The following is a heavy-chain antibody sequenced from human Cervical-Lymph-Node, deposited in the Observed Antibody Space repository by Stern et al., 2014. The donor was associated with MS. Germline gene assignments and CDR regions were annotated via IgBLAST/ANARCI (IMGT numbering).Heavy chain of an antibody. J-gene: IGHJ3*02. CDR2: ITYKGST. CDR3: GRRDYYDSSGYYDDAFDI. Sequence: QVQLQESGPGLVKPSETLSLTCTVSGGSISTFYWHWIRQPPGKGLEWIGQITYKGSTSYIASLKSRVTISVDTSKNQFYLKLSSVTAADTAVYYCGRRDYYDSSGYYDDAFDIWGQGTMVTVSS. V-gene: IGHV4-59*01. CDR1: GGSISTFY. D-gene: IGHD3-22*01.